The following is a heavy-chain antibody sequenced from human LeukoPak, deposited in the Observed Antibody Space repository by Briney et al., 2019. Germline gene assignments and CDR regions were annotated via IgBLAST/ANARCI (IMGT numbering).Heavy chain of an antibody. CDR2: IYYSGST. D-gene: IGHD6-13*01. CDR3: ARDPQASSSFYGMDV. V-gene: IGHV4-39*07. Sequence: SETLSLTCTVSGGSISSSSYYWGWIRQPPGKGLEWIGSIYYSGSTNYNPSLKSRVTISVDTSKNQFSLKLSSVTAADTAVYYCARDPQASSSFYGMDVWGQGTTVTVSS. J-gene: IGHJ6*02. CDR1: GGSISSSSYY.